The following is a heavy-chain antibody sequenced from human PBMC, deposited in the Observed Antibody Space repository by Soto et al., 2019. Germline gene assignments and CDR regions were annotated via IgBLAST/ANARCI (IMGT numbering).Heavy chain of an antibody. V-gene: IGHV1-18*01. CDR2: ISPYTDQT. CDR3: ARDYHLGPRHGYGIDV. CDR1: GYNFRXYG. D-gene: IGHD3-3*02. Sequence: QVHXVQSGAEVRKPGASVKVSCKTSGYNFRXYGVSWVRQAPGQGFEWLGWISPYTDQTDYAQKFQGRLTLTTDTSTSTFYMDLRSLTSDDTAVYYXARDYHLGPRHGYGIDVWGQGXTVIVSS. J-gene: IGHJ6*02.